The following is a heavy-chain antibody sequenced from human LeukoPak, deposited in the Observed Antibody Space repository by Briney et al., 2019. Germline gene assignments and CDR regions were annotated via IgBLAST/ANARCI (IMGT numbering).Heavy chain of an antibody. Sequence: PGRSLRLSCAASGFTFSMSWMSWVRQPPGKRLEWVAKISTDGSTNNHMDSSKGRFTTPRDNAKDSLYLEMSRLRDDDAAMYYCATGASGSWDFGGQGTLVTVSS. CDR1: GFTFSMSW. V-gene: IGHV3-7*03. D-gene: IGHD6-13*01. J-gene: IGHJ4*02. CDR2: ISTDGSTN. CDR3: ATGASGSWDF.